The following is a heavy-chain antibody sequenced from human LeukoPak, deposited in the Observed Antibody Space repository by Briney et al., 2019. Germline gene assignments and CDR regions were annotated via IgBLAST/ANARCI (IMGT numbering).Heavy chain of an antibody. CDR2: INSDGSST. J-gene: IGHJ4*02. V-gene: IGHV3-74*01. D-gene: IGHD4-17*01. CDR3: ARDREIYADYLYYFDY. Sequence: GGSLRLSCAASGFTFSSYWINWVRQAPGKGLVWVSRINSDGSSTSYADSVKGRFTISRDNAKNTLYLQMSSLRAEDTAVYYCARDREIYADYLYYFDYWGQGTLVTVSS. CDR1: GFTFSSYW.